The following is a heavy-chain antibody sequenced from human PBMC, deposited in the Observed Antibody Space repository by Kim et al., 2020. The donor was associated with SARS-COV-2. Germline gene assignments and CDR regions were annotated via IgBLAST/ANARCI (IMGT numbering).Heavy chain of an antibody. J-gene: IGHJ1*01. V-gene: IGHV3-30*18. CDR1: GFTFSSYG. CDR3: AKDQGSCSGGSCYSAYFQH. D-gene: IGHD2-15*01. CDR2: ISYDGSNK. Sequence: GGSLRLSCAASGFTFSSYGMHWVRQAPGKGLEWVAVISYDGSNKYYADSVKGRFTISRDNSKNTLYLQMNSLRAEDTAVYYFAKDQGSCSGGSCYSAYFQHWGQVTLVTVSS.